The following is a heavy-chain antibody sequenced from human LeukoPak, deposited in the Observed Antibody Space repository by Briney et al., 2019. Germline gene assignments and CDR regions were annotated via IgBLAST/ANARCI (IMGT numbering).Heavy chain of an antibody. CDR1: GGSISSGGHY. J-gene: IGHJ4*02. V-gene: IGHV4-31*03. CDR3: ARDVTGTNFFDN. Sequence: PSETLSLTCTVSGGSISSGGHYWSWIRQHPGKGLEWIGYIYDSGSTYYNPSLRSRITISVDTSKNQFSLKLSSVTAADTAVYYCARDVTGTNFFDNWGQGTLVTVSS. D-gene: IGHD1-7*01. CDR2: IYDSGST.